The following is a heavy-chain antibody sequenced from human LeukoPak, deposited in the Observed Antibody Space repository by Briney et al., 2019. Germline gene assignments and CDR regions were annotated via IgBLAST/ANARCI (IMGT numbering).Heavy chain of an antibody. Sequence: ASVKVSCKASGYTFTGYYMHWVRQAPGQGLEWMGWINPNSGGTNYAQKLQGRVTMTTDTSTSTAYMELRSLRSDDTAVYYCAREWGNTAMASYYYYGMDVWGQGTTVTVSS. J-gene: IGHJ6*02. CDR1: GYTFTGYY. D-gene: IGHD5-18*01. CDR3: AREWGNTAMASYYYYGMDV. V-gene: IGHV1-2*02. CDR2: INPNSGGT.